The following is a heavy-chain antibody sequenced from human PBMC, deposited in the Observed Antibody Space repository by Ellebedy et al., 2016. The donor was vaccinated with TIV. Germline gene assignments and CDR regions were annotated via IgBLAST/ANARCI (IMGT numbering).Heavy chain of an antibody. CDR1: GFTFSSYG. D-gene: IGHD3-16*01. CDR3: TRLVYDYVWGSHSLGLYYYYYMDV. J-gene: IGHJ6*03. Sequence: GGSLRLSCAASGFTFSSYGMHWFRQAPGKGLEWVGFIRSKAYGGTTEYAASVKGRFTISRDDSKSIAYLQMNSLKTEDTAVYYCTRLVYDYVWGSHSLGLYYYYYMDVWGKGTTVTVSS. CDR2: IRSKAYGGTT. V-gene: IGHV3-49*03.